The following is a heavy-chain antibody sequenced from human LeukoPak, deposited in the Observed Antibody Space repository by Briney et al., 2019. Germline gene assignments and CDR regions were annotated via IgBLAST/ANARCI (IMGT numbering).Heavy chain of an antibody. V-gene: IGHV3-9*01. Sequence: GGSLRLSCAASGFTFDDYAMHWVRQAPGKGLEWVSGISWNSDSIVYADSVKGRFTISRDNAKNSLYLQMNSLRVEDTALYYCAKDIHSGNWYELDHWGQGTLVTVSS. J-gene: IGHJ5*02. CDR1: GFTFDDYA. CDR3: AKDIHSGNWYELDH. CDR2: ISWNSDSI. D-gene: IGHD1-1*01.